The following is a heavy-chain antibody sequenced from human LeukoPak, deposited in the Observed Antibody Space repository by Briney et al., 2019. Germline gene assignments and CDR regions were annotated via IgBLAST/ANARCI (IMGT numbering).Heavy chain of an antibody. CDR1: GGTFSSYA. D-gene: IGHD1-1*01. J-gene: IGHJ4*02. Sequence: ASVKVSCKASGGTFSSYAISWVRQAPGQGLEWMGGIIPIFGTANYAQKFQGRVTITADESTSTAYMELSSLRSEDTAVYYCARDRGGGTTLGCWGQGTLVTVSS. CDR3: ARDRGGGTTLGC. CDR2: IIPIFGTA. V-gene: IGHV1-69*13.